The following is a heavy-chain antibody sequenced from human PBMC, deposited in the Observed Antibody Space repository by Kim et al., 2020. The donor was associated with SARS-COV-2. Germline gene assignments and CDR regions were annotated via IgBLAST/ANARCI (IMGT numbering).Heavy chain of an antibody. J-gene: IGHJ4*02. CDR3: ARHHLGGQLVPIDY. V-gene: IGHV3-11*03. Sequence: GGSLRLSCAASGFTFSDYYMSWIRQAPGKGLEWVSYISSTNTYTNYAASVKGRFTISRDNAKNSLYLQMNSLRAEDTALYYCARHHLGGQLVPIDYWGQGTLVTVSS. D-gene: IGHD6-6*01. CDR1: GFTFSDYY. CDR2: ISSTNTYT.